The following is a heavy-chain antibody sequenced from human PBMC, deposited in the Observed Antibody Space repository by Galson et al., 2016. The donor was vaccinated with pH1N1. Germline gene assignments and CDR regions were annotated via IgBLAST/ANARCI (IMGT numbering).Heavy chain of an antibody. D-gene: IGHD5-12*01. CDR1: GFTFTSYA. CDR2: ILYDGTNE. V-gene: IGHV3-30*04. CDR3: ARDSEYSGNDGFH. Sequence: SLRLSCAASGFTFTSYAMHWVRQAPGKGLEWVAVILYDGTNEYYADSVKGRFTISRDKTQSTVYLQMNSLRTEDTAVYYCARDSEYSGNDGFHWAQGTLVIVSS. J-gene: IGHJ4*02.